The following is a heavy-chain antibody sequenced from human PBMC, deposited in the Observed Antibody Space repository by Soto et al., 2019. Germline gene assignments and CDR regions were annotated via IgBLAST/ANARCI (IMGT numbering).Heavy chain of an antibody. D-gene: IGHD2-8*02. V-gene: IGHV3-7*04. CDR3: ARYLSSGPIDY. J-gene: IGHJ4*02. CDR1: GFTFSSYW. Sequence: EVQLVESGGGLVQPGGSLRLSCIASGFTFSSYWMSWVRQAPGKGLEWVANIKEDASETHYGDSVKGRFSISRDNAKNSLYLQMDSLSAEDTAIYYCARYLSSGPIDYWGQGTLVTVSS. CDR2: IKEDASET.